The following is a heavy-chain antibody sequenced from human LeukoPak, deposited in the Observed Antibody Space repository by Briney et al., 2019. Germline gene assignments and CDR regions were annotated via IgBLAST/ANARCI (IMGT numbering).Heavy chain of an antibody. CDR1: GFTFSSYW. Sequence: PGGSLRLSCAASGFTFSSYWMSWVRQAPGKGLEWVANIKQDGSEKYYVDSVKGRFTISRDDAKNSLYLQMNSLRAEDTAVFYCARLPFTMGYYGSVTFYPFDYWGQGTLVTVSS. V-gene: IGHV3-7*01. CDR3: ARLPFTMGYYGSVTFYPFDY. CDR2: IKQDGSEK. J-gene: IGHJ4*02. D-gene: IGHD3-10*01.